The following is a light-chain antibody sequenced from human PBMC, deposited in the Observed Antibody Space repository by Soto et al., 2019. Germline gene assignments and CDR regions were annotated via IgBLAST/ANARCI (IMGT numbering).Light chain of an antibody. CDR2: DAS. CDR3: QQYNSYSYT. Sequence: DIQMTQSPSTLSASVGDRVTITCRASQSISSWLAWYQQKPGKPPKLLIYDASSLESGVPSRFSGSGSGTEFTLTISSLQPDDFATYYCQQYNSYSYTCGQGTKVDIK. CDR1: QSISSW. V-gene: IGKV1-5*01. J-gene: IGKJ2*01.